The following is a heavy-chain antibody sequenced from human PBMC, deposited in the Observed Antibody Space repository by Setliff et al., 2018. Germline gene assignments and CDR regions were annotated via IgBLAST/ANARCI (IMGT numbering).Heavy chain of an antibody. CDR1: GVSISSGHY. CDR3: ASPRRDDLDSPFDAFDI. V-gene: IGHV4-38-2*02. CDR2: IYHKGRT. D-gene: IGHD3-3*01. Sequence: TSETLSLTCNVSGVSISSGHYWGWIRQPPGKGLEWIATIYHKGRTYYNPSLDSRVTISLDTSKNHFSLRLSSVTAADTAVYYCASPRRDDLDSPFDAFDIWGQGTKVTVSS. J-gene: IGHJ3*02.